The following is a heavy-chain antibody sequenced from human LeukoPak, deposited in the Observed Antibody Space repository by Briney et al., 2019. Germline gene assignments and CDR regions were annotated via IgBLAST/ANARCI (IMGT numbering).Heavy chain of an antibody. CDR2: ISYDGSNK. Sequence: GGSLRLSCAASGFTFSSYAMHWVRQAPGKGLEWVAVISYDGSNKYYADSVKGRFTISRDNSKNTLYLQMNSLRAEDTAVYYCAREDCSGGSCIFDYWGQGTLVTVSS. D-gene: IGHD2-15*01. V-gene: IGHV3-30-3*01. CDR3: AREDCSGGSCIFDY. CDR1: GFTFSSYA. J-gene: IGHJ4*02.